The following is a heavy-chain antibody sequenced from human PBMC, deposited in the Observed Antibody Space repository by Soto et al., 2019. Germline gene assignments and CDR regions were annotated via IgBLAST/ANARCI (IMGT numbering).Heavy chain of an antibody. CDR2: MNPNSGNT. Sequence: GASVKVSCKASGYTFTSYDINWVRQATGQGLAWMGWMNPNSGNTGYAQKFQGRVTMTRNTSISTAYMELSSLRSEDTAMYYCARRYYNSGRAFDYWGQGTLVTV. CDR3: ARRYYNSGRAFDY. J-gene: IGHJ4*02. D-gene: IGHD6-19*01. V-gene: IGHV1-8*01. CDR1: GYTFTSYD.